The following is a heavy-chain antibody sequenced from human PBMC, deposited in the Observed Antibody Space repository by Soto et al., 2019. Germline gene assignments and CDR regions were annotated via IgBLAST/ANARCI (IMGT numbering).Heavy chain of an antibody. CDR2: TYWDDDN. CDR3: AHGSGWLFDY. Sequence: QITLEESGPTLVKPTQTLTLTCTFSGFSLNERAVGVGWIRQPPGKALEWLAFTYWDDDNHYSPSLKNRLTIPKDTSKTQVVLTMTNTDPADTATYYCAHGSGWLFDYWGQGTQVTVSS. CDR1: GFSLNERAVG. V-gene: IGHV2-5*02. D-gene: IGHD6-19*01. J-gene: IGHJ4*02.